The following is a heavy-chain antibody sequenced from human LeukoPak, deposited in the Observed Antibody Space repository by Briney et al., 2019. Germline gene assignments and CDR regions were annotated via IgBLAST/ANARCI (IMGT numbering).Heavy chain of an antibody. D-gene: IGHD1-26*01. V-gene: IGHV3-30*02. CDR3: AKDGNSGSYYVSQIDY. CDR2: IRYDGSNK. CDR1: GFTLSPYS. J-gene: IGHJ4*02. Sequence: GGPLRLSCAASGFTLSPYSMHWVRQAPGKGLEWVAFIRYDGSNKYYADSVKGRFTISRDNSKNTLYLQMNSLRAEDTAVYYCAKDGNSGSYYVSQIDYWGQGTLVTVSS.